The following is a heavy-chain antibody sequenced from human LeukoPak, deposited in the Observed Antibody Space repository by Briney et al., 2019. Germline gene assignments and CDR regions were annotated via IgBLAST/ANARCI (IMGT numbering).Heavy chain of an antibody. CDR1: GFTFSRYW. V-gene: IGHV3-49*04. CDR3: TRDRGAYNLYDY. J-gene: IGHJ4*02. CDR2: IRSKAYGETA. D-gene: IGHD1-1*01. Sequence: GGSLRLSCVGSGFTFSRYWLNWVRQAPGKGLEWVGFIRSKAYGETADYAASVKGRFTISRDDSKAIAYLQMNSLKTEDTAVYHCTRDRGAYNLYDYWGQGTLVTVSS.